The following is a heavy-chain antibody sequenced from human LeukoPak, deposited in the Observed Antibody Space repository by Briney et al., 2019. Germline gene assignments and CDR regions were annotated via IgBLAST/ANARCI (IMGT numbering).Heavy chain of an antibody. CDR1: GFTVSSNY. CDR2: IYSGGST. Sequence: PGGSLRLSCAASGFTVSSNYMSWVRQAPGKGLEWVSVIYSGGSTYYADSVKGRFTISRDNSKNTLYLQMNSLRAEDTAVYYCARGNHTAMVPWDYWGQGTLVTVSS. J-gene: IGHJ4*02. D-gene: IGHD5-18*01. CDR3: ARGNHTAMVPWDY. V-gene: IGHV3-53*01.